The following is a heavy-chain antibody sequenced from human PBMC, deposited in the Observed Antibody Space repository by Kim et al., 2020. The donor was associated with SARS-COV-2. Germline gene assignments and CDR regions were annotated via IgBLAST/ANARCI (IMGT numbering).Heavy chain of an antibody. Sequence: GGSLRLSCAASGFTFSTYGLHWVRQTPGKGLEWLAVIIHDGSNQYYADSVKGRFTISRDNSKNTMYLQMNSLRVEDTAVYFCARDRSGNYFDYWGQRTLVTVS. J-gene: IGHJ4*02. CDR3: ARDRSGNYFDY. CDR2: IIHDGSNQ. V-gene: IGHV3-30*03. CDR1: GFTFSTYG.